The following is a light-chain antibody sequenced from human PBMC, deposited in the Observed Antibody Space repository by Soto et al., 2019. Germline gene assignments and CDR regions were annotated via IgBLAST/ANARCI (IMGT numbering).Light chain of an antibody. Sequence: SYELTQPPSVSVSPGQSARITCSGEALPKQFAYWYQQKPGQAPILVMYKDSQRPSGIPERFSASSSGTTATLIISGVQAEDEADYYCQSSGNTALHPVLVGGGTQLTVL. CDR1: ALPKQF. J-gene: IGLJ2*01. V-gene: IGLV3-25*02. CDR3: QSSGNTALHPVL. CDR2: KDS.